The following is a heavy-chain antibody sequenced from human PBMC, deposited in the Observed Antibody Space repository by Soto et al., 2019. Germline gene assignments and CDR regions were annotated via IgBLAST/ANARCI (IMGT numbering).Heavy chain of an antibody. CDR3: TTGRGGSAYVPGAY. J-gene: IGHJ4*02. CDR1: GFRFTSAW. Sequence: EVQLVESGGGLVKPGGSLRLSCAASGFRFTSAWMNWVRQIPGKGLEWVGRIKTNIDGGATDYSAPAKGRFTISRDDSKDTVYLQMNSLKTEDTAAYYCTTGRGGSAYVPGAYWGQGALVTVSS. CDR2: IKTNIDGGAT. D-gene: IGHD5-12*01. V-gene: IGHV3-15*07.